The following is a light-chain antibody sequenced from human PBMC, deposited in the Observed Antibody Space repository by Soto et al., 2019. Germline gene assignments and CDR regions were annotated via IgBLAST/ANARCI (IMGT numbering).Light chain of an antibody. V-gene: IGLV1-40*01. CDR1: SSNIGAGYD. CDR2: GNS. CDR3: QSYDSSLSGSG. Sequence: QSVLTQPPSVSGAPGQRVTISCTGSSSNIGAGYDVHWYQQLPGTAPKLLIYGNSNRPSGVPDRFSGSKSGTSASLAITGLQAEDGADYYCQSYDSSLSGSGFGTGTKVTV. J-gene: IGLJ1*01.